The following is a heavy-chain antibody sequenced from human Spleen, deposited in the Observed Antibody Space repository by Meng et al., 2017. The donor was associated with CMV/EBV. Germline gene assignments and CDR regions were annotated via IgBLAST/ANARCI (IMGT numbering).Heavy chain of an antibody. Sequence: SLKISCAASRFTFDDYAMHWVRQAPGKGLGWVSHFSWNSGSIGYADSVKGRFTISRDNAKNSLFLQMNSLRAEDTALYYCVKLFDFWGQGALVTVSS. CDR3: VKLFDF. D-gene: IGHD3-10*01. V-gene: IGHV3-9*01. J-gene: IGHJ4*02. CDR2: FSWNSGSI. CDR1: RFTFDDYA.